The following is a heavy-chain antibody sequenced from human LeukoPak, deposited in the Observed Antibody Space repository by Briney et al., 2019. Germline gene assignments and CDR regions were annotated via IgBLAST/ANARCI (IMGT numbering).Heavy chain of an antibody. CDR1: GFTFSSYG. CDR3: ARDADTVTLGY. V-gene: IGHV3-30*03. Sequence: GGSLRLSCAASGFTFSSYGMHWVRQAPGKGLEWVAVISYDGSNKYYADSVKGRFTISRDNSKNTLYLRMNSLRAEDTAVYYCARDADTVTLGYWGQGTLVTVSS. J-gene: IGHJ4*02. CDR2: ISYDGSNK. D-gene: IGHD4-17*01.